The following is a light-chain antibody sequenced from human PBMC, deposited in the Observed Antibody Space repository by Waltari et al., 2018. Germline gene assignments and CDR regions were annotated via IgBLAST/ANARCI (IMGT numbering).Light chain of an antibody. CDR1: SSDGGRYNY. CDR3: SSYAGSNNVV. Sequence: QSALPQPPSASGSTGQSVTLPCTGTSSDGGRYNYFSWYQQHPGKAPKLMIYEDSKRPSGVPARLSGSKSGNTASLTVSGLQAEDEADYYCSSYAGSNNVVFGGGTKLTVL. V-gene: IGLV2-8*01. J-gene: IGLJ2*01. CDR2: EDS.